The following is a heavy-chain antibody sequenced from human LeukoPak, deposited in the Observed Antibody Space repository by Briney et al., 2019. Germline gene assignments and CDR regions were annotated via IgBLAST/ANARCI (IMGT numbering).Heavy chain of an antibody. Sequence: ASVKVSCKASGGTFSSYTISWVRQAPGQGLEWMGRIIPILGIANYAQKFQGRVTITADKSTSTAYMELSSLRSEDMAVYYCARDGGAAAGTLDYWGQGTLVTVSS. D-gene: IGHD6-13*01. CDR3: ARDGGAAAGTLDY. CDR2: IIPILGIA. V-gene: IGHV1-69*04. CDR1: GGTFSSYT. J-gene: IGHJ4*02.